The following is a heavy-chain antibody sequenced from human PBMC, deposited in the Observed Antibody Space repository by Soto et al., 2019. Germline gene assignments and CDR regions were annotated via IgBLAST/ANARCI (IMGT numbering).Heavy chain of an antibody. J-gene: IGHJ4*02. CDR3: ARDRGYGVFFDY. Sequence: WGSLRLSCAASGFTFISYWISLFRQAPGKGLEGVANIKQDGSEKYYVDSVKGRFTISRDNAKNSLYLQMNSLRAEDTAVYYCARDRGYGVFFDYWGQGTLVTVSS. CDR2: IKQDGSEK. V-gene: IGHV3-7*03. CDR1: GFTFISYW. D-gene: IGHD4-17*01.